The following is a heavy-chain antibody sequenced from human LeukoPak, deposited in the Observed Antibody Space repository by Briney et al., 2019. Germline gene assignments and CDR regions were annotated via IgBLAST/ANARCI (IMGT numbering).Heavy chain of an antibody. CDR2: ISGSGGST. V-gene: IGHV3-23*01. CDR1: GFTFSRYA. CDR3: AKDLTVAGPNWFDP. J-gene: IGHJ5*02. D-gene: IGHD6-19*01. Sequence: GGSLRLSCAASGFTFSRYAMSWVRQAPGKGREWGSAISGSGGSTYYADSVKGRFTISRDNSKNTLYLQMNSLRAEDTAVYYCAKDLTVAGPNWFDPWGQGTLVTVSS.